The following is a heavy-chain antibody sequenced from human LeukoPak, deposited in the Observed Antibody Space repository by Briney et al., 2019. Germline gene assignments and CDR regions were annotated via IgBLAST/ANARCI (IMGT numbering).Heavy chain of an antibody. J-gene: IGHJ3*02. CDR3: ASSSSTSCYTSRCAFDI. CDR2: IYTSGST. V-gene: IGHV4-4*07. Sequence: SETLSLTCTVSGGSISSYYWSWIRQPAGKGLEWIGRIYTSGSTNYNPSLKSRVTMSVDTSKNQFSLKLSSVTAADTAVYYYASSSSTSCYTSRCAFDIWGQGTMVTVSS. D-gene: IGHD2-2*02. CDR1: GGSISSYY.